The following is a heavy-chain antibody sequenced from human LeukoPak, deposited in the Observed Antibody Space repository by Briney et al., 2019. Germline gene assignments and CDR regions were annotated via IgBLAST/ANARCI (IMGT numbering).Heavy chain of an antibody. CDR1: GLTISSYS. CDR2: ISSSSSTI. CDR3: ARGMRDAFDI. J-gene: IGHJ3*02. Sequence: GGSLRLSCAASGLTISSYSMNWVRQAPGKGLQWVSYISSSSSTIYYADSVKGRFTISRDNAKNSLYLQMNSLRAEDTAVYYCARGMRDAFDIWGQGTMVTVSS. V-gene: IGHV3-48*01.